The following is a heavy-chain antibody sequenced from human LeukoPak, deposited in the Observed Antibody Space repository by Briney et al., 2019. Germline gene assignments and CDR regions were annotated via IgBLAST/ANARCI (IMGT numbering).Heavy chain of an antibody. CDR2: IYSGGST. Sequence: PGGSLRLSCAASGFTVSSNYMSWVRQAPGKGLEWVSVIYSGGSTYYADSVKGRFTISRDNSKNTLYLQMNSLRAEDTAVYYCARIRASDSSGYEFDYWGQGTLVTVSS. J-gene: IGHJ4*02. V-gene: IGHV3-53*05. CDR1: GFTVSSNY. D-gene: IGHD3-22*01. CDR3: ARIRASDSSGYEFDY.